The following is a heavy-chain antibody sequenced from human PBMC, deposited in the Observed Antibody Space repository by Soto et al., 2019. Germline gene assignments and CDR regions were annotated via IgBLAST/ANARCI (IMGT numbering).Heavy chain of an antibody. CDR1: GFSFDTYN. D-gene: IGHD6-19*01. J-gene: IGHJ4*02. CDR2: ISSGRPDI. V-gene: IGHV3-21*01. Sequence: PGGSLRLSCAASGFSFDTYNMNWVRQAPGKGLEWVSSISSGRPDIFYADSVRGRFTISRDDAKKSLFLQMNSLRADDTAVYYCARDPLRIAAGDFDLWGQGTLVTVSS. CDR3: ARDPLRIAAGDFDL.